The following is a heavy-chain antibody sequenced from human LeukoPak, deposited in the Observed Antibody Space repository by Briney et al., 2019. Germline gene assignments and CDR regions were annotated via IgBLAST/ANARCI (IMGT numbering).Heavy chain of an antibody. Sequence: GASVKVSCKASGYTFTGYYMHWVRQAPGQGLVWMGWINPNSGGTNYAQKFQGRVTMTRDTSISTAYMELSRLRSDDTAVYYCARVTYYYDSSGYYYFDYWGQGTLVTVSS. CDR3: ARVTYYYDSSGYYYFDY. J-gene: IGHJ4*02. D-gene: IGHD3-22*01. CDR1: GYTFTGYY. V-gene: IGHV1-2*02. CDR2: INPNSGGT.